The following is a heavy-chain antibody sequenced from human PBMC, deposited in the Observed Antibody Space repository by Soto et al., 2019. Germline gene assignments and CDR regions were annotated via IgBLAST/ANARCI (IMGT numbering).Heavy chain of an antibody. CDR1: RESLNRAD. CDR2: ISSSGSTI. CDR3: ASLYFFNCCDCDRDLLAFPTRRSSDL. Sequence: TLKIACAAYRESLNRADISYAGQALGKRLEWVSYISSSGSTIYYADSVKGRFTISRDNAKNSPYLQMNSLRAEDTAAYYCASLYFFNCCDCDRDLLAFPTRRSSDL. V-gene: IGHV3-11*01. J-gene: IGHJ2*01. D-gene: IGHD2-15*01.